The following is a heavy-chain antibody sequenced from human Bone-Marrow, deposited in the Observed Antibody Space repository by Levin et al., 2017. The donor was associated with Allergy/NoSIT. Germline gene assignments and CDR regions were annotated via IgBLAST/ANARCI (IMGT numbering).Heavy chain of an antibody. CDR1: GFDFSSYA. V-gene: IGHV3-30*04. J-gene: IGHJ5*02. CDR2: ISYDGGNE. CDR3: ARDLGGWFGP. D-gene: IGHD3-16*01. Sequence: SCAASGFDFSSYAMHWVRQAPDKGLEWVASISYDGGNEYYADSMKGRFTISRDNSKETLYLQVHSLRIDDTSLYHCARDLGGWFGPWGQGTLVIVSS.